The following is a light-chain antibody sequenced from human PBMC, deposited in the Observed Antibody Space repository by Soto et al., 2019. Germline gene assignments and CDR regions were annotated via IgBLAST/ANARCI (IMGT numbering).Light chain of an antibody. Sequence: ENVLTQSPGTLSLSPGQRATLSCSASNTISSSYLAWYQQKPGQAPRLLIFSISDVATGVPDRFRGSGSGTDFTLTITRLEPEDFAVYFCQQYDSSPRTFGQGTKVDIK. CDR3: QQYDSSPRT. J-gene: IGKJ1*01. V-gene: IGKV3-20*01. CDR1: NTISSSY. CDR2: SIS.